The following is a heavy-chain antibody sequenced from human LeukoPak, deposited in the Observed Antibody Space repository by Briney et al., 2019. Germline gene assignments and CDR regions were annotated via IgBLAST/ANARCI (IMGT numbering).Heavy chain of an antibody. Sequence: SETLSLTCTVSGGSISSYYWSWIRQPPGKGLEWIGYIYYSGSTNYNPSLKSRVTISVDTSKNQFSLKLSSVTAADTAVYYCARDRSGYYFDYWGQGTLVTVSS. D-gene: IGHD3-9*01. V-gene: IGHV4-59*01. CDR3: ARDRSGYYFDY. CDR2: IYYSGST. J-gene: IGHJ4*02. CDR1: GGSISSYY.